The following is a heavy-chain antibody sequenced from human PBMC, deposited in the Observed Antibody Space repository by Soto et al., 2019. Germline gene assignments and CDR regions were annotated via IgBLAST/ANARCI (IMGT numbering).Heavy chain of an antibody. D-gene: IGHD3-22*01. J-gene: IGHJ4*01. V-gene: IGHV3-23*01. CDR3: ASYYYHSSGYYHYFDY. CDR2: ISASGGST. Sequence: PGGSLRLSCAASGLTFSIYGMSWVRQAPGKGPEWVSGISASGGSTYYADSVKGRFTISRDNSKNTVYLQMNSLRAEDTASYYWASYYYHSSGYYHYFDYWGHGTLVTVSS. CDR1: GLTFSIYG.